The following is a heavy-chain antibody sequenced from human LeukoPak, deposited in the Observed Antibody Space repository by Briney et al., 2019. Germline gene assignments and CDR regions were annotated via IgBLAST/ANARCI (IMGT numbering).Heavy chain of an antibody. CDR3: ARDVSGSYTVDY. CDR2: ISYDGSNK. J-gene: IGHJ4*02. D-gene: IGHD1-26*01. CDR1: GFTFSSYL. Sequence: GGSLRLSCAASGFTFSSYLMHWVRQAPGKGLEWVAVISYDGSNKYYADSVKGRFTISRDNFKNTLYLQMNSLRAEDTAVYYCARDVSGSYTVDYWGQGTLVTVSS. V-gene: IGHV3-30*04.